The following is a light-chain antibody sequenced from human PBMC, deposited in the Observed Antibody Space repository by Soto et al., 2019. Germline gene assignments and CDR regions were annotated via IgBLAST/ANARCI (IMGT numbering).Light chain of an antibody. V-gene: IGLV1-40*01. Sequence: QSVLTQPPSVSGAPGQRVTISCTGSSSNIGADYDVHWYQQLPGTAPKLLIYGNSNRPSGVPDRFSGSKSGTSASLAITGLQAEDEADYYCQSYDSSLSGSYVFGTGTKLTVL. CDR3: QSYDSSLSGSYV. J-gene: IGLJ1*01. CDR2: GNS. CDR1: SSNIGADYD.